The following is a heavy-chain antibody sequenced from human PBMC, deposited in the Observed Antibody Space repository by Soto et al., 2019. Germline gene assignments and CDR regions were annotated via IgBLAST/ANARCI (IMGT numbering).Heavy chain of an antibody. Sequence: PSETLSLTCTVSGRSISSYYWSWIRQPQGKGLEWIGYIYYSGSTNYNPSLKSRVTISVYTSKNQFSLKLSSVTAAVTVVYYCARASGSPGYCDHCDLDCGKGT. D-gene: IGHD2-8*02. J-gene: IGHJ4*01. CDR3: ARASGSPGYCDHCDLD. CDR1: GRSISSYY. CDR2: IYYSGST. V-gene: IGHV4-59*01.